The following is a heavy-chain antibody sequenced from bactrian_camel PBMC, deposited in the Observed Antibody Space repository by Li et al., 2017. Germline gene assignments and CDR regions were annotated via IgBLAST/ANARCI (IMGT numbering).Heavy chain of an antibody. Sequence: VQLVESGGGLVQPGGSLRLSCHASGFPFSTYGINWVRQAPGKGLEWVSTINSGDGSTYYADSVKGRFTISRDTAKNTVYLQMNSLKLEDTAVYYCATSEIDLVTGWVRDYTYWGQGTQVTVS. CDR3: ATSEIDLVTGWVRDYTY. D-gene: IGHD5*01. V-gene: IGHV3S40*01. CDR2: INSGDGST. CDR1: GFPFSTYG. J-gene: IGHJ4*01.